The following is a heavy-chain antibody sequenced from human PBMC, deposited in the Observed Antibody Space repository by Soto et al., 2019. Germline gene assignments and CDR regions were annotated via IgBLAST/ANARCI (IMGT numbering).Heavy chain of an antibody. CDR1: GGSFTSNNW. CDR2: IYRTGST. J-gene: IGHJ4*02. Sequence: SETLSLTCAVSGGSFTSNNWWTWVRQPPGQGLEWIGEIYRTGSTNYNPSLKSRVTISLDKSENQFFLKVTSLTAADTAVYYCASRDPGTSVDYWGQGTLVTVSS. D-gene: IGHD1-7*01. CDR3: ASRDPGTSVDY. V-gene: IGHV4-4*02.